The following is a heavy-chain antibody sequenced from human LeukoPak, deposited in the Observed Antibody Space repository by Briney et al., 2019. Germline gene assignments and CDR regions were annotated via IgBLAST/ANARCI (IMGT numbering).Heavy chain of an antibody. CDR3: ARGSSNVAASDTNFDY. Sequence: PGGSLRLSCAASEFTFSSYAMSWVRQAPGKGLEWVSAISGSGGSTYYADSVKGRFSISRDNARNSLYLQMNSLRAEDTAVYYCARGSSNVAASDTNFDYWGQGTLVTVSS. CDR2: ISGSGGST. J-gene: IGHJ4*02. V-gene: IGHV3-23*01. CDR1: EFTFSSYA. D-gene: IGHD6-13*01.